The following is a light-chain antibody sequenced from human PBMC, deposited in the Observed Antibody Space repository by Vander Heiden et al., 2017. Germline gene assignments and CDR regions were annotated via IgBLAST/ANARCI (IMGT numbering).Light chain of an antibody. Sequence: EIVMTQSPGIVSLSPGESATLSCRASQTVRSHLAWYQQKPGQAPRLLIYDASTWATGVPARCSGSGSGTDFTLTISSLQSEDVAVYYCQQYYNWWTFGQGTKVELK. CDR2: DAS. V-gene: IGKV3-15*01. CDR1: QTVRSH. J-gene: IGKJ1*01. CDR3: QQYYNWWT.